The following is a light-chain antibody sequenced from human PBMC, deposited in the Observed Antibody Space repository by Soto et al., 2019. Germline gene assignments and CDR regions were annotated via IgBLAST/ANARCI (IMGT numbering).Light chain of an antibody. CDR1: SSDIGGYNY. V-gene: IGLV2-14*03. CDR3: SSYTTSNTRQIV. J-gene: IGLJ1*01. CDR2: DVS. Sequence: QSALTQPASVSGSPGQSITISCTGTSSDIGGYNYVSWYQHHPGKAPKLMIFDVSNRPSGVSNRFSGSKSGNTASLTISGLLPDDEADYFCSSYTTSNTRQIVFGTGTEVTVL.